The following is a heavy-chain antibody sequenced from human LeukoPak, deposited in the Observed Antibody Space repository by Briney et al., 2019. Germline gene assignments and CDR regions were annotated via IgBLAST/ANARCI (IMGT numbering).Heavy chain of an antibody. CDR3: ARTDWFDP. V-gene: IGHV3-74*01. J-gene: IGHJ5*02. Sequence: PGGSLRLSCATSGFTFSSYWMHWVRQAPGKGLVWVSRIKFDGSSTSYADSVKGRFTISRDSAKNTLYLQMNSLRAEDTAVYYCARTDWFDPWGQGTLVTVSS. CDR2: IKFDGSST. CDR1: GFTFSSYW.